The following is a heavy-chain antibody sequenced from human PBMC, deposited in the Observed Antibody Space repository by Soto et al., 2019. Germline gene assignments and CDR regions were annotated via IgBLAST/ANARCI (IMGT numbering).Heavy chain of an antibody. CDR1: GFTFSSYG. Sequence: GGSLRLSCAASGFTFSSYGMHWVRQAPGKGLEWVAVIWYDGSNKYYADSVKGRFTISRDNSKNTLYLQMNSLRAEDTAVYYCARALHYYDSSGYQYYYYGMDVWGQGTTVTVSS. V-gene: IGHV3-33*01. J-gene: IGHJ6*02. CDR2: IWYDGSNK. CDR3: ARALHYYDSSGYQYYYYGMDV. D-gene: IGHD3-22*01.